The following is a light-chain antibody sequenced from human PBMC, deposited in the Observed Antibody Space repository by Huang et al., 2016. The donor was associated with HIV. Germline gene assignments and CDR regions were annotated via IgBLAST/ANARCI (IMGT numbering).Light chain of an antibody. V-gene: IGKV1-9*01. Sequence: IQLTQSPSSLSASVGDRVTITCRASQAVSTFLAWYQQKPGKAPDLLIFAASILHSGVPSRFSGGFSGTDFTLTISSLQPEDFATYYCQQLNSYPLTFGGGTKVEIK. J-gene: IGKJ4*01. CDR1: QAVSTF. CDR2: AAS. CDR3: QQLNSYPLT.